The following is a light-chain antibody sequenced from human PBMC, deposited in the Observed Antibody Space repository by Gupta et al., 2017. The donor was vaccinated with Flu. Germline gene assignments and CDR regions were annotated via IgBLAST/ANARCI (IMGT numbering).Light chain of an antibody. Sequence: PTVSPAERAILSCRASQSVRRSFAWYKKKLGQAPRLLIYRASTMAKGVKARFSGSGRGPECNLTINSLQSEDSAVYLCQQENYGHPLYTFGQGTKLEIK. V-gene: IGKV3-15*01. CDR1: QSVRRS. CDR3: QQENYGHPLYT. CDR2: RAS. J-gene: IGKJ2*01.